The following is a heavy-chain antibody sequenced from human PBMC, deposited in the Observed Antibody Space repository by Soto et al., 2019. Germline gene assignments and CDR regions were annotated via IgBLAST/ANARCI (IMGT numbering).Heavy chain of an antibody. J-gene: IGHJ6*03. V-gene: IGHV3-48*01. CDR2: ISSSSTI. D-gene: IGHD3-3*01. CDR1: GFTFSSYS. CDR3: ARDHWIFGVVHPSYYMDG. Sequence: GGSLRLSCAASGFTFSSYSMNWVRQAPGKGLEWVSYISSSSTIYYADSVKGRFTISRDNAKNSLYLQMNSLRAEDTAVYYCARDHWIFGVVHPSYYMDGWGKGATVTVSS.